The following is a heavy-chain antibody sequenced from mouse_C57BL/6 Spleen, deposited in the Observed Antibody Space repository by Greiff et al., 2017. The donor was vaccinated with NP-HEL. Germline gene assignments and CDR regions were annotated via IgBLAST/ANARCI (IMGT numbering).Heavy chain of an antibody. Sequence: EVHLVESGGGLVQPGGSLKLSCAASGFTFSSYAMSWVRQTPEKRLEWVATISDGGSYTYYPDNVKGRFTISRENAEKNLYLQMGHLKSEDAAMYYCARDYDYDRIFAYWGQGTLVTVSA. J-gene: IGHJ3*01. V-gene: IGHV5-4*01. CDR3: ARDYDYDRIFAY. CDR2: ISDGGSYT. D-gene: IGHD2-4*01. CDR1: GFTFSSYA.